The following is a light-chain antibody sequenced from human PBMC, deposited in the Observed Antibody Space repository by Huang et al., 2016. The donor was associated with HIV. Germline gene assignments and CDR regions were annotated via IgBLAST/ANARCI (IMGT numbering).Light chain of an antibody. CDR1: QSVSSY. Sequence: DIVLTQSPATLSLCPGERATLSCRASQSVSSYLAWYQQKPGQAPRLLIYDSSTRAPGIPARFSGSGSGTDFTLTISSLGPEDFAVYYCQQRSNWAPITFGGGTKVEIK. J-gene: IGKJ4*01. CDR2: DSS. V-gene: IGKV3-11*01. CDR3: QQRSNWAPIT.